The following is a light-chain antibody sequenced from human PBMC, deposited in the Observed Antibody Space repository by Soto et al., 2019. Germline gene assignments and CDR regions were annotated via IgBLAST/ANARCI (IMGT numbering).Light chain of an antibody. CDR2: EGR. CDR1: SSDVGSYNL. Sequence: QSALTQPASVSGSPGQSITISCTGNSSDVGSYNLVSWYQQHPGKAPKLLIYEGRKRPSGVSHRFSGSTSGNTASLTISGLQAEDEADYYCCSYAGISIDVLFGGGTQLTVL. CDR3: CSYAGISIDVL. V-gene: IGLV2-23*01. J-gene: IGLJ2*01.